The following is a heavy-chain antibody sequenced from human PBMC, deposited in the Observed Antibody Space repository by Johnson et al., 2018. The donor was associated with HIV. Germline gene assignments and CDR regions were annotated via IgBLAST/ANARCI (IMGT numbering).Heavy chain of an antibody. Sequence: VQLVESGGGLVQPGRSLRLSCTASGFTFGDYAMSWVRQAPGKGLEWVGFIRSKAYGGTTEYAASVKGRFTISRDDSKSIPYLQMNSLKTEDTAVYYCTTSHGSHVAFDIWAKGQWSPSLQ. J-gene: IGHJ3*02. D-gene: IGHD1-26*01. CDR3: TTSHGSHVAFDI. V-gene: IGHV3-49*04. CDR2: IRSKAYGGTT. CDR1: GFTFGDYA.